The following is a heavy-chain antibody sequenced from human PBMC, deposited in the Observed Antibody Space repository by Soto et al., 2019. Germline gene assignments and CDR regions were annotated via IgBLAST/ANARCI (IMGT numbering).Heavy chain of an antibody. D-gene: IGHD3-22*01. J-gene: IGHJ4*02. CDR1: GFIFSGSA. V-gene: IGHV3-73*01. CDR3: TRSIDDSAYWIDY. Sequence: GGSLRLSCAASGFIFSGSAMHWVRQASGKGLEWVGRIRSKPNNYATAYAASVKGRFTISRDDSKNTAYLQMNSLKTEDTAVYYCTRSIDDSAYWIDYWCQGPLVTVS. CDR2: IRSKPNNYAT.